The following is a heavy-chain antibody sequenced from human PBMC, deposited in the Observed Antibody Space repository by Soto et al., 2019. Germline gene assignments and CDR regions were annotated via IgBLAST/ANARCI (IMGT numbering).Heavy chain of an antibody. D-gene: IGHD3-9*01. V-gene: IGHV3-30-3*01. CDR3: ARDLNILPAYHQHLFEY. J-gene: IGHJ4*02. Sequence: QVQLVESGGGVVQPGRSLRLSCAASGFTFSTYAMHWVRQAPGKGLEWVAVISYDGSNKYYADSVKGRFTISRDNPKNTLYLQMNSLRAEDTAVYYCARDLNILPAYHQHLFEYWGQGTLVTVSP. CDR1: GFTFSTYA. CDR2: ISYDGSNK.